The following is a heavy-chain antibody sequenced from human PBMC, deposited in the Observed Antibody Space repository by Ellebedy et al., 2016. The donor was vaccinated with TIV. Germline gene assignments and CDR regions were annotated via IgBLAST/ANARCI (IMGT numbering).Heavy chain of an antibody. J-gene: IGHJ6*02. CDR1: GGSINSYDHY. V-gene: IGHV4-30-4*01. CDR2: MYYSGST. D-gene: IGHD6-6*01. Sequence: SETLSLXCTVSGGSINSYDHYWSWIRQPPGKGLEWLGSMYYSGSTYFNPSLRSRVSISVDTSKNQFSLNLSSVTAADTAVYYCARLAYSSSSRDYYYGMDVWGQGTTVTVSS. CDR3: ARLAYSSSSRDYYYGMDV.